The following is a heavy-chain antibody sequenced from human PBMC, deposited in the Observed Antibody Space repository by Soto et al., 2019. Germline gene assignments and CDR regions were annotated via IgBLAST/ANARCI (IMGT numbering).Heavy chain of an antibody. V-gene: IGHV4-39*01. CDR2: IYSSGST. D-gene: IGHD2-2*01. CDR1: GGSISSSSYY. J-gene: IGHJ4*02. CDR3: ARQAAAAPAGY. Sequence: QLQLQESGPGLVKPSETLSLTCTVSGGSISSSSYYWGWIRQPPGKGLEWIGSIYSSGSTYYNPSIKRRATISVDTSKNQSSLKLSSVTAADTAVYYCARQAAAAPAGYWGQGTLVTVSS.